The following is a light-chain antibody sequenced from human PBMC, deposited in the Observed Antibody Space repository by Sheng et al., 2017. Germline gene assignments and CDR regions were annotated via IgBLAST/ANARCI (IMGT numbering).Light chain of an antibody. Sequence: EIVMTQSPGTLSVFPGERATLSCRASQSISSNLAWYQQKPGQAPRLLIYGASTRATGIPARFSGSGSGTEFTLTISSLQSEDFAVYYCQQYNDWRTFGQGTKVEIK. J-gene: IGKJ1*01. CDR1: QSISSN. CDR3: QQYNDWRT. CDR2: GAS. V-gene: IGKV3-15*01.